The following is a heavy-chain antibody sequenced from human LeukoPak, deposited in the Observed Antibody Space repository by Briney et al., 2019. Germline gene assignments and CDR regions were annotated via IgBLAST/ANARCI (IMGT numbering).Heavy chain of an antibody. CDR2: IKHDGSET. CDR3: ARGLHDAFDI. V-gene: IGHV3-7*01. Sequence: PGGSLRLSCAASGFTFTNYWMSWVRQAPGKGLEWVANIKHDGSETYYVDSVKGRFTISRDNAKNSLYLQMNSLRAEDTAVYYCARGLHDAFDIWGQGTMVTVSS. D-gene: IGHD2-21*02. CDR1: GFTFTNYW. J-gene: IGHJ3*02.